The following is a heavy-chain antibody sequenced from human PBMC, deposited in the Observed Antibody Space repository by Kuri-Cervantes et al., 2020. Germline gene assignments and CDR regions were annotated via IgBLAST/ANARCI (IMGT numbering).Heavy chain of an antibody. Sequence: GESLKISCAASGFTFSSYWMSWVRQAPGKGLEWVANIKQDGSEKYYVDSVEGRFTISRDNAKNTLYLQMNSLRAEDTAVYYCARGREISVSGYGDYMDVWGKGTTVTVSS. V-gene: IGHV3-7*01. J-gene: IGHJ6*03. D-gene: IGHD5-12*01. CDR3: ARGREISVSGYGDYMDV. CDR2: IKQDGSEK. CDR1: GFTFSSYW.